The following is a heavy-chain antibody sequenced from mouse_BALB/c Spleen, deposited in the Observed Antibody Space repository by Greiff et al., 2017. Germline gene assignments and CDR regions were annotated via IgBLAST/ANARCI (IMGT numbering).Heavy chain of an antibody. V-gene: IGHV1S137*01. J-gene: IGHJ2*01. Sequence: VQLQQSGAELVRPGVSVKISCKGSGYTFTDYAMHWVKQSHAKSLEWIGVISTYYGDASYNQKFKGKATMTVDKSSSTAYMELARLTSEDSAIYYCARGSLLRLHYFDYWGQGTTLTVSS. CDR1: GYTFTDYA. D-gene: IGHD1-2*01. CDR2: ISTYYGDA. CDR3: ARGSLLRLHYFDY.